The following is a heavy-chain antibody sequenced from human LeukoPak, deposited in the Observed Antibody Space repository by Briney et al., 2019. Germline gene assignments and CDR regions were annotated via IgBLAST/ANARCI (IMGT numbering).Heavy chain of an antibody. CDR1: GFTFSSYS. J-gene: IGHJ6*02. CDR3: ARDLLPTYYYDSSGYSLLDYYYYGMDV. Sequence: GGSLRLSCAASGFTFSSYSMTWVRQAPGKGLEWVSYISSSSSTIYYADSVKGRFTISRDNAKNSLYLQMNSLRAEDTAVYYCARDLLPTYYYDSSGYSLLDYYYYGMDVWGQGTTVTVSS. D-gene: IGHD3-22*01. CDR2: ISSSSSTI. V-gene: IGHV3-48*01.